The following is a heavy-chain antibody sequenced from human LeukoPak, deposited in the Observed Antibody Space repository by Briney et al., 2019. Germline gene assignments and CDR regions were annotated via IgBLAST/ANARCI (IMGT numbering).Heavy chain of an antibody. V-gene: IGHV3-9*01. Sequence: GGSLRLSCAASGFTFDDYAMHWVRQAPGEGLEWVSGISWNSGSIGYADSVKGRFTISRDNAKNSLYLQMNSLRAEDTALYYCARARWGHDAFDIWGQGTMVTVSS. D-gene: IGHD4-23*01. J-gene: IGHJ3*02. CDR2: ISWNSGSI. CDR3: ARARWGHDAFDI. CDR1: GFTFDDYA.